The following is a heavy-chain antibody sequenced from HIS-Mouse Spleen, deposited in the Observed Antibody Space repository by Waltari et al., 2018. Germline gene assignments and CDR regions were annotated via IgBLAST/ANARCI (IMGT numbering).Heavy chain of an antibody. J-gene: IGHJ5*02. Sequence: EVQLVESGGGLVQPGGSLRLSCAASGFTFSSYWMHWVRQAPGKGLVGVQRSNSDGRSTTYADSVKGRFTISRDNAKNTLYLQMNSLRAEDTAVYYCARDLGYSSSSEVWFDPWGQGTLVTVSS. V-gene: IGHV3-74*01. CDR2: SNSDGRST. CDR3: ARDLGYSSSSEVWFDP. D-gene: IGHD6-6*01. CDR1: GFTFSSYW.